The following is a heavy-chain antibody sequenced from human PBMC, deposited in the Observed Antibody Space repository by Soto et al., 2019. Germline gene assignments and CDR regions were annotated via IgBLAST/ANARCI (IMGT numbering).Heavy chain of an antibody. CDR3: AREGDGYKREFDY. J-gene: IGHJ4*02. V-gene: IGHV1-69*13. Sequence: WASVKVSCKASGGTFSSYAISWVRQAPGQGLEWMGGIIPIFGTANYAQKFQGRVTITADESTSTAYMELSSLRSEDTAVYYCAREGDGYKREFDYWGQGTLVTVSS. CDR1: GGTFSSYA. CDR2: IIPIFGTA. D-gene: IGHD5-12*01.